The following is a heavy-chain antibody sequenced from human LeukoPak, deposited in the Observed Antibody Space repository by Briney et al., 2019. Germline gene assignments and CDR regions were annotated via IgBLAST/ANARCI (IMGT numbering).Heavy chain of an antibody. CDR3: AKKGYSDYDADSYYYMDV. CDR1: GGTFSSYA. J-gene: IGHJ6*03. D-gene: IGHD5-12*01. CDR2: IIPIFGTA. Sequence: SVKVSCKASGGTFSSYAISWVRQAPGQGLEWMGGIIPIFGTANYAQKFQGRVTITADESTSTAYMELSSLRSEDTAVYYCAKKGYSDYDADSYYYMDVWGKGTTVTVSS. V-gene: IGHV1-69*13.